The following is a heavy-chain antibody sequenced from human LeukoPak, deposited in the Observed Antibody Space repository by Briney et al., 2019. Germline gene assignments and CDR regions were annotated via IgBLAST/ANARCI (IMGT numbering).Heavy chain of an antibody. CDR2: IYYSGGT. V-gene: IGHV4-39*01. CDR3: AMLWFGDWFGP. CDR1: GGSISSSSYY. Sequence: SETLSLTCTVSGGSISSSSYYWGWIRQPPGKGLEWIGSIYYSGGTYYNPSLKSRVTISVDTSKNQFSLKLSSVTAADTAVYYCAMLWFGDWFGPWGQGTLVTVSS. D-gene: IGHD3-10*01. J-gene: IGHJ5*02.